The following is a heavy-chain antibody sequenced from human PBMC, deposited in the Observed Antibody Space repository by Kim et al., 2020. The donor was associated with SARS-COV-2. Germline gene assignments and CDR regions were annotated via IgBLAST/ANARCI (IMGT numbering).Heavy chain of an antibody. D-gene: IGHD2-21*01. Sequence: GESLKISCRGSGYSFTSYWIVWVRQMPGKGLEWMGIIYPDDSDTRYSPSFQGQVTISAAKSISTAYLQWSSLKASDTAMYYCAKVAVPGGAYYFYNMDVWGEGTTVTVSS. J-gene: IGHJ6*04. CDR1: GYSFTSYW. CDR3: AKVAVPGGAYYFYNMDV. V-gene: IGHV5-51*01. CDR2: IYPDDSDT.